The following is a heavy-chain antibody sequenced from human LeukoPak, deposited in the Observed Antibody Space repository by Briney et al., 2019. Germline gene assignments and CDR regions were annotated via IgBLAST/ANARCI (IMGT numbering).Heavy chain of an antibody. Sequence: SETLSLTCTVSGGSISSSSYYWGWIRQPPGKGLEWIGSIYYSGSTYCNPSLKSRVTISVDTSKNQFSLKLSSVTAADTAVYYCARGAGYCSSTSCYRPLWYYYMDVWGKGTTVTVSS. V-gene: IGHV4-39*07. J-gene: IGHJ6*03. D-gene: IGHD2-2*02. CDR3: ARGAGYCSSTSCYRPLWYYYMDV. CDR1: GGSISSSSYY. CDR2: IYYSGST.